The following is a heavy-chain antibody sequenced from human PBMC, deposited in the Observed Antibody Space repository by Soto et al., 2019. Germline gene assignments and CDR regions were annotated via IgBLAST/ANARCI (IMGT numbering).Heavy chain of an antibody. CDR2: IYFSGHT. Sequence: SETLSLTWTVSGGSISSYYWSWIRQPAGKGLEWIGRIYFSGHTNYNPSLKSRVTMSVDTSKNLFSLKLSSVTAADTAEYYCARLGVRVPTPGNWFDPWGQGTLVTVSS. CDR1: GGSISSYY. V-gene: IGHV4-4*07. CDR3: ARLGVRVPTPGNWFDP. D-gene: IGHD2-8*02. J-gene: IGHJ5*02.